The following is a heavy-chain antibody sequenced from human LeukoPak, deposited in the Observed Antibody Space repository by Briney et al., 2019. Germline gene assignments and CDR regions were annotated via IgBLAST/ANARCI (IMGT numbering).Heavy chain of an antibody. V-gene: IGHV1-45*02. Sequence: SVKVSFKASGYTFTYRYLHWVRQAPGQALEWMGWITPFNGNTHYAQKFQDRVTIITDRSMSTAYMELSSLRSEDTAMYYCAGGNKDYYYMDVWGKGTTVTVSS. D-gene: IGHD4-23*01. J-gene: IGHJ6*03. CDR2: ITPFNGNT. CDR1: GYTFTYRY. CDR3: AGGNKDYYYMDV.